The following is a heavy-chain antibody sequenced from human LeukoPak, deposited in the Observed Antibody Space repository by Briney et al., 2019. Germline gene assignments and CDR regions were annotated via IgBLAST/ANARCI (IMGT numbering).Heavy chain of an antibody. D-gene: IGHD2-15*01. J-gene: IGHJ6*02. V-gene: IGHV4-39*01. Sequence: SETLSLTCTVSGGSISSSSYYWGWIRQPPGKGLEWIGSIYYSGSTYYNPSLKSRVTISVDTSKNQFSLKLSSVTAADTAVYYCARLGVVVAATEHHYYYGMDVWGQGTTVTVSS. CDR3: ARLGVVVAATEHHYYYGMDV. CDR2: IYYSGST. CDR1: GGSISSSSYY.